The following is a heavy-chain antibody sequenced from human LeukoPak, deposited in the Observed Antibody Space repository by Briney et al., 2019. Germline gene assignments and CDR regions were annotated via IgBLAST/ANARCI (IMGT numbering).Heavy chain of an antibody. V-gene: IGHV3-15*01. CDR2: IKSKTDGGTT. D-gene: IGHD2-2*01. CDR3: VKYQLLNSVYWRDAFDI. J-gene: IGHJ3*02. Sequence: GGSLRLSCAASGFTFSNAWMSWVRQAPGKGLEWVGRIKSKTDGGTTDYAAPVKGRFTISRDNSRNTLYLQMNSLRAEDTAVYYCVKYQLLNSVYWRDAFDIWGQGTVVTVSS. CDR1: GFTFSNAW.